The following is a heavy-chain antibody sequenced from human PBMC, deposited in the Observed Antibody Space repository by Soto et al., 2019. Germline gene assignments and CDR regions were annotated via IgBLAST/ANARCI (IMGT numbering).Heavy chain of an antibody. Sequence: QVQLQQWGAGLLKPSETLSLTCAVYGGSLSGYYWSWIRQPPGKALEWIGEINYSGNTNYNPSLKSRVTISVDTSKNQLFLNLSSVTAADTAMYYCARHHVRGRTIAGAAKLGGQVTLVSVYS. J-gene: IGHJ4*02. CDR3: ARHHVRGRTIAGAAKL. CDR2: INYSGNT. V-gene: IGHV4-34*01. D-gene: IGHD1-26*01. CDR1: GGSLSGYY.